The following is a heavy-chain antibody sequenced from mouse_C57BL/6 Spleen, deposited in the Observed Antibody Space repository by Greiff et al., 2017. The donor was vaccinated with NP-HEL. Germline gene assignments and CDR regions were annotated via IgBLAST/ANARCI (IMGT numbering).Heavy chain of an antibody. CDR2: INPNNGGT. J-gene: IGHJ1*03. CDR3: ARENSLWYFDV. V-gene: IGHV1-22*01. CDR1: GYTFTDYN. D-gene: IGHD3-1*01. Sequence: VQLKESGPELVKPGASVKMSCKASGYTFTDYNMHWVKQSHGKSLEWIGYINPNNGGTSYNQKFKGKATLTVNKSSSTAYMELRSLTSEDSAVYYCARENSLWYFDVWGTGTTVTVSS.